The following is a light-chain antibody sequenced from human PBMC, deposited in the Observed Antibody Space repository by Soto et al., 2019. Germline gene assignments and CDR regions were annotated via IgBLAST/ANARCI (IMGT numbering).Light chain of an antibody. CDR1: QSVSSSY. CDR3: QQYGSSPRT. Sequence: EIVLTQSPGTLSLSPGERATLSCRASQSVSSSYLAWYQQKPGQAPRLLIYGASSRATGLPDRFSGSGCGTAFTLTISRLEPEDFAVYSCQQYGSSPRTFGQGTKVEIK. CDR2: GAS. V-gene: IGKV3-20*01. J-gene: IGKJ1*01.